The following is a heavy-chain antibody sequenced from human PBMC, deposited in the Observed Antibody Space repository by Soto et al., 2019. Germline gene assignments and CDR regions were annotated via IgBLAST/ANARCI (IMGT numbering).Heavy chain of an antibody. CDR1: GGTFSSYA. V-gene: IGHV1-69*01. CDR3: ARVGGYCSSTSCYPYYYYGMDV. D-gene: IGHD2-2*01. CDR2: IIPIFGTA. J-gene: IGHJ6*02. Sequence: QVQLVQSGAEVKKPGSSVKVSCKASGGTFSSYAISWVRQAPGQGLEWMGGIIPIFGTANYAQKFQGRVTITADESTSTAYVELSSLRSEDTAVYYCARVGGYCSSTSCYPYYYYGMDVWGQGTTVTVSS.